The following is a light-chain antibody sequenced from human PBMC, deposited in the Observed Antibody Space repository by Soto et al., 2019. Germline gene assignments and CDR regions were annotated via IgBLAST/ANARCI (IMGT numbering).Light chain of an antibody. J-gene: IGKJ4*01. CDR2: DAS. CDR1: QSVGIY. CDR3: QQRANWLT. V-gene: IGKV3-11*01. Sequence: EIVLTQSPATLSLSPGERAALSCRASQSVGIYLAWYQQKPGQAPRLLIYDASNRATGIPARFSGSGSGTDFTLTISSLEPEDFAIYFCQQRANWLTFGGGTKVEIK.